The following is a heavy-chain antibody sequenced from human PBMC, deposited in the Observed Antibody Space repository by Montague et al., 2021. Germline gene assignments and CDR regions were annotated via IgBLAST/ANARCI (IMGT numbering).Heavy chain of an antibody. Sequence: NDYAVSVKSRITINPDTSKSQISLQLNSVTPEDTAVYYCARTSASSDYWGQGTLVTVSS. CDR2: N. J-gene: IGHJ4*02. D-gene: IGHD1-26*01. CDR3: ARTSASSDY. V-gene: IGHV6-1*01.